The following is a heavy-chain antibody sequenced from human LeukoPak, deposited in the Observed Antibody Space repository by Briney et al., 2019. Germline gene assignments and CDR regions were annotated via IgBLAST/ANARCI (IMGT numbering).Heavy chain of an antibody. CDR1: GGTFSSYA. CDR3: ASPSRGGITGDRSGFDY. D-gene: IGHD7-27*01. V-gene: IGHV1-69*04. Sequence: SVKVSCKASGGTFSSYAISWVRQAPGQGLEWMGRIIPILGIANCAQKFQGRVTITADKSMSTAYMELSSLRSEDTAVYYCASPSRGGITGDRSGFDYWGQGTLVTVS. CDR2: IIPILGIA. J-gene: IGHJ4*02.